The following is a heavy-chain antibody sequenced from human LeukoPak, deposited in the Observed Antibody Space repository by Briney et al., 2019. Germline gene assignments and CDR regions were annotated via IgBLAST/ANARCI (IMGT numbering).Heavy chain of an antibody. V-gene: IGHV3-64D*09. CDR2: ISSNGGST. D-gene: IGHD5-24*01. Sequence: PGGSLRLSRSVSGFTYSRYAMHWVRQTPGKGLEHVSGISSNGGSTYYADSVKGRFTISRDNSKNTLYLQMSSLRAEDTAVYYCVKAPGERDTMLLHYFDYWGPGTLVTVSS. J-gene: IGHJ4*02. CDR1: GFTYSRYA. CDR3: VKAPGERDTMLLHYFDY.